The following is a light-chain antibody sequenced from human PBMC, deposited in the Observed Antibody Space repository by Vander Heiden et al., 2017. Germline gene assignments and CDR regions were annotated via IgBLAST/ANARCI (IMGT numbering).Light chain of an antibody. J-gene: IGKJ2*01. CDR2: GAS. CDR3: QQEGSSPYT. V-gene: IGKV3-20*01. Sequence: EIVLTQSPGTLSLSPGERATLSCRASQSISSSYLAWYQQKHGQAPRLLIYGASNRATGLPDRFSGSGSGTDFTLTISRLEPEDFAVFFCQQEGSSPYTFGQGTKLEIK. CDR1: QSISSSY.